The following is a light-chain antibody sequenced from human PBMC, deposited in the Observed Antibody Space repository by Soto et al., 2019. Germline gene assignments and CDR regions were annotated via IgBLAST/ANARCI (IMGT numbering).Light chain of an antibody. CDR3: TSYTSTSTSYV. Sequence: QSALTQPASVSGSPGQSIIISCTGSSGDVGGYDYVSWYQQHPGKAPKLLIYEVDYRPSGVSNRFSGSKSGNTASLTISGLQAEDEADYYCTSYTSTSTSYVFGTGTKDTVL. CDR2: EVD. CDR1: SGDVGGYDY. V-gene: IGLV2-14*01. J-gene: IGLJ1*01.